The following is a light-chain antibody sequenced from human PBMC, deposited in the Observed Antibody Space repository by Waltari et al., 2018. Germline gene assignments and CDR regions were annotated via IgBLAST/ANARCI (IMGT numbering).Light chain of an antibody. CDR2: EVS. Sequence: QSALTQPRSVSGSPGQSVTISCPGAGSEVGGYNYVSWYQQHPGKAPKLLLDEVSKRPSGVPDRFSGSKSGNTASLTISGLQAEDEADYYCCSYAGDYSWIFGGGTKVTVL. CDR1: GSEVGGYNY. CDR3: CSYAGDYSWI. J-gene: IGLJ2*01. V-gene: IGLV2-11*01.